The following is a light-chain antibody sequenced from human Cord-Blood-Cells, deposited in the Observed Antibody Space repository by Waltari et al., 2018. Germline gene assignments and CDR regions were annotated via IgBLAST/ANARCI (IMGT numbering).Light chain of an antibody. CDR3: QQSYSTPWT. J-gene: IGKJ1*01. CDR2: AAS. Sequence: IQMTQSPSSLSVSVGDRVPITCRASQSISIYLNWYQQKPGKAPKLLIYAASSLQRGVPSRFSGSGSGTDFTLTISSLQPEDFATYYGQQSYSTPWTFGQGTKVEIK. V-gene: IGKV1-39*01. CDR1: QSISIY.